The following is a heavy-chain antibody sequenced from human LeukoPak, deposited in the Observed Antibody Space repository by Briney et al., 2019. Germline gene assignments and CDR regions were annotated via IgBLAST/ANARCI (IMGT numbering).Heavy chain of an antibody. D-gene: IGHD3-16*01. CDR1: GFTFSSYW. J-gene: IGHJ6*02. CDR2: INHNGDVN. Sequence: PGGSLRLSCAASGFTFSSYWMNLAREAPGTGLEWVASINHNGDVNYYVDSVKGRFTISRDNAKNSPYLQMSNLRAEDTAVYFCARGGGLDVWGQGATVTVSS. V-gene: IGHV3-7*03. CDR3: ARGGGLDV.